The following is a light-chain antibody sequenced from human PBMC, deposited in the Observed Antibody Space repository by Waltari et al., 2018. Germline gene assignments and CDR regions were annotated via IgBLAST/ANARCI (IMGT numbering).Light chain of an antibody. J-gene: IGKJ1*01. CDR2: RAS. Sequence: EIVLTQSPGTASLSPGARVTLSCRASQSVGSSSLAWYQQKPGQAPRLVIYRASRRATGIPERFSGSGSGTDFSLTISRREPEDLAVYYCQQHGTLPATFGQGTKVEIK. V-gene: IGKV3-20*01. CDR3: QQHGTLPAT. CDR1: QSVGSSS.